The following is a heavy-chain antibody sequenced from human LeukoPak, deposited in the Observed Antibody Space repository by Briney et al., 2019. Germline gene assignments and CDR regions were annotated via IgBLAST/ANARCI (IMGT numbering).Heavy chain of an antibody. D-gene: IGHD1-26*01. V-gene: IGHV3-23*01. J-gene: IGHJ4*02. Sequence: PGGSLRLSCAASGFAFNNYAMTWVRQAPGKGLEWVSNINDNGGQRHYADSVKGRFTISRYNSKNTLFLQMDSLRAEDTAVYYCAKTQWKVGATDYFDYWGQGILVTVSS. CDR3: AKTQWKVGATDYFDY. CDR1: GFAFNNYA. CDR2: INDNGGQR.